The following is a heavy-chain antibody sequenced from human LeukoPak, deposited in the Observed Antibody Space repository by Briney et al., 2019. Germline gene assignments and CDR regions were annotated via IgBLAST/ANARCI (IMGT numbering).Heavy chain of an antibody. V-gene: IGHV1-46*01. J-gene: IGHJ4*02. Sequence: ASVKVSCKTSGYTFTTYYIHWVRQALGQGLEWLGIINPSGGTTTYAQKFQGRVTMTRDTSTSTVYMELNTLRSEDTAVYYCARGSNYYYDVTADYPRYWGQGTLVTVSS. CDR2: INPSGGTT. CDR1: GYTFTTYY. D-gene: IGHD3-22*01. CDR3: ARGSNYYYDVTADYPRY.